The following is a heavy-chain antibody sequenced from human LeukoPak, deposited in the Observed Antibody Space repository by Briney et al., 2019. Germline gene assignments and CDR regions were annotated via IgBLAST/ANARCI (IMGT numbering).Heavy chain of an antibody. Sequence: SGPTLVKPTQTLTLTCTFSGVSLSTSGVGVGWIRQPPGKALEWLALIYWDDDKRYSPSLKSRLTITKDTSKNQVVLTMTNMDPVDTATYYCAHVDKETGVDWFDPWGQGTLVTVSS. CDR1: GVSLSTSGVG. CDR2: IYWDDDK. V-gene: IGHV2-5*02. J-gene: IGHJ5*02. CDR3: AHVDKETGVDWFDP. D-gene: IGHD2-15*01.